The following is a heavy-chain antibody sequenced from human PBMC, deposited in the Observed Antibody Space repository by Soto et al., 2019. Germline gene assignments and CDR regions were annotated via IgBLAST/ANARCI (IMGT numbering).Heavy chain of an antibody. CDR1: GFTFSSYS. CDR2: ISSSSSTI. V-gene: IGHV3-48*02. CDR3: ASRYSSGWGFQH. D-gene: IGHD6-19*01. J-gene: IGHJ1*01. Sequence: GGSLRLSCAASGFTFSSYSMNWVRQAPGKGLEWVSYISSSSSTIYYADSVKGRFTISRDNAKNSLYLQMNSLRDEDTAVYYCASRYSSGWGFQHWGQGTLVTVSS.